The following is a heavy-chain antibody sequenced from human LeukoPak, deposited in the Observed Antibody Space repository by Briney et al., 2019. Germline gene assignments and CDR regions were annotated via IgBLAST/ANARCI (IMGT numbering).Heavy chain of an antibody. CDR1: GYTFTGYY. J-gene: IGHJ4*02. CDR2: INPNSDGT. CDR3: ARVELTTGPRYFDS. V-gene: IGHV1-2*06. D-gene: IGHD3-22*01. Sequence: ASVKVSCKASGYTFTGYYIHWVRQAPGQGLEWMGRINPNSDGTDYAQRFQGRVTLTRDTSISTAYMDLCRLTSDDTAVYFCARVELTTGPRYFDSWGQGTLVTVSS.